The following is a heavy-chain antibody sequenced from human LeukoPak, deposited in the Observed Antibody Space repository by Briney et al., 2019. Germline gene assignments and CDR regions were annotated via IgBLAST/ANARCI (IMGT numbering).Heavy chain of an antibody. J-gene: IGHJ4*02. CDR1: GFTFTSHS. CDR2: VSVTSTYI. D-gene: IGHD1-26*01. CDR3: ARAGGSYYFDY. V-gene: IGHV3-21*01. Sequence: GGSLRLSCAASGFTFTSHSMNWVRQAPGKGLEWVSSVSVTSTYIYYADSVKGRFTISRDNAKNSLSLQMNSLTAEDTAVYYCARAGGSYYFDYWGQGTLVTVSS.